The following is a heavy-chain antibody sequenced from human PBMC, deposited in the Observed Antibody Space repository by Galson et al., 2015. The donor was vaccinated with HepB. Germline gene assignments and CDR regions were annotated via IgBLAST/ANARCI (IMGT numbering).Heavy chain of an antibody. J-gene: IGHJ5*02. CDR3: ARARAGCSGNSCYLDP. D-gene: IGHD2-2*01. V-gene: IGHV4/OR15-8*01. CDR2: MIHDGRT. Sequence: ETLSLTCSFSGDSITNSNWCNWVRQSPGKGLEWIGEMIHDGRTNFNPSLESRVTISIDKSKNRCSLKMTSLTAADTAVYYCARARAGCSGNSCYLDPWGQGTLVTVSS. CDR1: GDSITNSNW.